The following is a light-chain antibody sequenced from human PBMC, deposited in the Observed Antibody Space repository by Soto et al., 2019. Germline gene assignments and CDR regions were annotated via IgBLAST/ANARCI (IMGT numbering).Light chain of an antibody. CDR2: DAS. J-gene: IGKJ5*01. V-gene: IGKV1-39*01. CDR3: QQSYSDPIT. Sequence: DIQMTQSPSSLSPSVGNRVTITCRARQSISTYLNWYQKKPGKAPNLLIYDASRLQSGVPSRFIASIGCTDFTLLIISMQPQDFSAYFCQQSYSDPITFGQVTRLEIK. CDR1: QSISTY.